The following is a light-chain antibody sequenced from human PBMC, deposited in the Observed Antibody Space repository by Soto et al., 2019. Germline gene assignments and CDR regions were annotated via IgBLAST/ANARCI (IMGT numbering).Light chain of an antibody. CDR2: GAS. Sequence: EIVMTHSPATLSVSPSQRATLYFRATQSILRNLAWYQHKPGQPPRLLIYGASTRATGIPGRFSGSGSGTEFTLTISSLQSEDFAVYYCQHYYNWPRTFGQGTKVDIK. CDR1: QSILRN. J-gene: IGKJ1*01. V-gene: IGKV3-15*01. CDR3: QHYYNWPRT.